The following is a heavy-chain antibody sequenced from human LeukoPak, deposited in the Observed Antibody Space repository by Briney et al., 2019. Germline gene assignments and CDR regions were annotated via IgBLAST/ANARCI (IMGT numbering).Heavy chain of an antibody. CDR3: ARESLRYCSSTSCLHFDY. V-gene: IGHV1-2*02. Sequence: ASVTVSCKASGYTFTGYYMHWVRQAPGQGLEWMGWINPNSGGTNYAQKFQGRVTMTRDTSTSTAYMELRSLRSDDTAVYYCARESLRYCSSTSCLHFDYWGQGTLVTVSS. CDR2: INPNSGGT. CDR1: GYTFTGYY. D-gene: IGHD2-2*01. J-gene: IGHJ4*02.